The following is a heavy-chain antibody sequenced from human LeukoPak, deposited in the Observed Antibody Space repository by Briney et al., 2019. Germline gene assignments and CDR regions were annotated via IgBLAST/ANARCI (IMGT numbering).Heavy chain of an antibody. CDR1: GFTFSSYG. V-gene: IGHV3-30*02. J-gene: IGHJ6*03. Sequence: PGGSLRLSCAASGFTFSSYGMHWVRQAPGKGLEWVAFIRYDGSNKYYAYSVKGRFTISRDNSKNTLYLQMNSLRAEDTAVYYCAKSGTVVTQDYYYYMDVWGKGTTVTISS. CDR2: IRYDGSNK. D-gene: IGHD4-23*01. CDR3: AKSGTVVTQDYYYYMDV.